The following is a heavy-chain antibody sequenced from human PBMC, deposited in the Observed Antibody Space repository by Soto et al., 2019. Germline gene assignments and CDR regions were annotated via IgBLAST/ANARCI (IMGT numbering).Heavy chain of an antibody. J-gene: IGHJ4*02. CDR1: GYTFTSYG. CDR3: ARDVAIYSGYDSPVIY. Sequence: ASVKVSCKASGYTFTSYGISWVRQAPGQGLEWMGWISAYNGNTNYAQKLQGRVTMTTDTSTSTAYMELRSLRSDDTAVYYCARDVAIYSGYDSPVIYWGQGTLVTVPS. V-gene: IGHV1-18*01. D-gene: IGHD5-12*01. CDR2: ISAYNGNT.